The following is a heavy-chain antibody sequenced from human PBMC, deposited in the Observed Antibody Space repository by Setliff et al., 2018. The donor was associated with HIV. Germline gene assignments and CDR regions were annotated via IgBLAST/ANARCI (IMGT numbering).Heavy chain of an antibody. CDR2: INHSGST. V-gene: IGHV4-4*02. Sequence: LSLTCAVSGGSIMTGDWWSWVRQSPGKGLEWIGEINHSGSTNYNMSLWSRVTISLDASRNQFSLELISVTAADTAVYYCAGGPGTTSIDYWAQGTLVTVSS. CDR1: GGSIMTGDW. D-gene: IGHD1-26*01. CDR3: AGGPGTTSIDY. J-gene: IGHJ4*02.